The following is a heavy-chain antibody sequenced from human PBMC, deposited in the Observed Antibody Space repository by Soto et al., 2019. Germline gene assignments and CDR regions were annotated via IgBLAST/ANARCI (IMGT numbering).Heavy chain of an antibody. J-gene: IGHJ4*02. CDR1: GGSISSYY. D-gene: IGHD6-13*01. CDR2: VYHSGST. CDR3: ARVLHRGIAAADPYFDY. V-gene: IGHV4-59*01. Sequence: SETLSLTCTVSGGSISSYYWSWIRQPPGKGPEWIGYVYHSGSTNYNPSLKSRVTISLDTSKNQFSLNLNSVTAADTAVYYCARVLHRGIAAADPYFDYWGQGTLVTVSS.